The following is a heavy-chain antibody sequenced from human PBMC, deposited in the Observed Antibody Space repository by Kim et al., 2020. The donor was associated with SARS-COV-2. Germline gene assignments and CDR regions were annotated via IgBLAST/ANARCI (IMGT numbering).Heavy chain of an antibody. J-gene: IGHJ3*02. CDR3: AGIWFYDAFDI. Sequence: TNYAQRLTGRVTMTTDTSTSTADMELRGLRSDDTAVYYCAGIWFYDAFDIWGQGTMVTVSS. D-gene: IGHD3-10*01. CDR2: T. V-gene: IGHV1-18*01.